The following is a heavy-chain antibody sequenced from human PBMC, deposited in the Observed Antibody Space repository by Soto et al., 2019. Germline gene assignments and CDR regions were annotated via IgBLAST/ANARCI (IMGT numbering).Heavy chain of an antibody. CDR3: AHGQVTVTRAFQN. CDR2: IFWNDDK. J-gene: IGHJ1*01. Sequence: GSGPTLVNPTQTLTLTCTFSGFSLSTTSTTEVGVGWIRQPPGKALEWLALIFWNDDKRYSSTLKSRLTITKDTSKNQVVLTMTDVDPEDTATYFCAHGQVTVTRAFQNWGPGTLVTVSS. CDR1: GFSLSTTSTTEVG. V-gene: IGHV2-5*01. D-gene: IGHD4-17*01.